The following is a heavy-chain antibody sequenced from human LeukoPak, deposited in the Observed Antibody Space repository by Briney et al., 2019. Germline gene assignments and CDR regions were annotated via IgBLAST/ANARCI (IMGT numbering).Heavy chain of an antibody. V-gene: IGHV3-30*03. CDR1: GFTFSNYG. D-gene: IGHD4-17*01. Sequence: GRSLRLSCEASGFTFSNYGMHWVRQAPGKGLEWVAVISSDGTTKYYGDSVKGRFTISRDNAKNSLYLQMNSLRAEDTAVYYCARSVSYGDYVGYWGQGTLVTVSS. J-gene: IGHJ4*02. CDR2: ISSDGTTK. CDR3: ARSVSYGDYVGY.